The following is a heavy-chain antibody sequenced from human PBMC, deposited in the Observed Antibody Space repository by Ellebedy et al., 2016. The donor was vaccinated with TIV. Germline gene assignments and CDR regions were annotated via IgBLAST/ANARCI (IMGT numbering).Heavy chain of an antibody. D-gene: IGHD2-2*01. CDR1: GGSISSGGYY. CDR2: IYYSGST. Sequence: MPSETLSLTCTVSGGSISSGGYYWSWIRQHPGKGLEWIGYIYYSGSTYYNPSLKSRVTISVDTSKNQFSLKLSSVTAADTAVYYCARQRFIVVVSAAPGGWFDPWGQGTLVTVSS. V-gene: IGHV4-39*01. CDR3: ARQRFIVVVSAAPGGWFDP. J-gene: IGHJ5*02.